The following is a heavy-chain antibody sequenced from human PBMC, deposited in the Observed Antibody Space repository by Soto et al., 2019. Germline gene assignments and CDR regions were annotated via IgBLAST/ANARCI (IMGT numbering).Heavy chain of an antibody. J-gene: IGHJ6*02. V-gene: IGHV3-23*01. D-gene: IGHD6-19*01. CDR1: GFTFTNYA. Sequence: GGFLRLSCAASGFTFTNYAMNWVRQAPGKGLEWVSGISGSGGSTNYAESVKGRFTISRDNSKNTLHLQMNSLRAEDTAIYYCAKDYGYSSGAPHYGMDVWGQGTTVTVSS. CDR2: ISGSGGST. CDR3: AKDYGYSSGAPHYGMDV.